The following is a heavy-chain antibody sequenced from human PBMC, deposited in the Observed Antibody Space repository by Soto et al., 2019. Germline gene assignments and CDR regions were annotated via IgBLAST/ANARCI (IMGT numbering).Heavy chain of an antibody. Sequence: SVKVSCKASGFTFTSSAMQWVRQARGQRLEWIGWIVVGSGNTNYAQKFQERVTITRDMSTSTAYMELSSLRSEDTAVYYCAADLRYCSGGSCYWPPDYWGQGTLVIVSS. CDR1: GFTFTSSA. V-gene: IGHV1-58*02. D-gene: IGHD2-15*01. CDR2: IVVGSGNT. CDR3: AADLRYCSGGSCYWPPDY. J-gene: IGHJ4*02.